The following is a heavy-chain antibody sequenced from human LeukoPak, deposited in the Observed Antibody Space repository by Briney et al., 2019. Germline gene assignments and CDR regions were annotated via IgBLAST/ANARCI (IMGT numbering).Heavy chain of an antibody. V-gene: IGHV4-34*01. J-gene: IGHJ4*02. CDR3: ATIRRQYSSGWYRGGVFDY. D-gene: IGHD6-19*01. CDR2: INHSGST. Sequence: PSETLSLTCTVSGGSISGYYWSWIRQPPGKGLEWIGEINHSGSTNYNPSLKSRVTISVDTSKNQFSLKLSSVTAADTAMYYCATIRRQYSSGWYRGGVFDYWGQGTLVTVSS. CDR1: GGSISGYY.